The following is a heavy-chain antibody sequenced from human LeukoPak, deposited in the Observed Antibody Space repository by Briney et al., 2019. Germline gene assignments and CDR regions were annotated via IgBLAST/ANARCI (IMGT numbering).Heavy chain of an antibody. V-gene: IGHV3-21*01. CDR2: ISGSSSYM. J-gene: IGHJ4*02. D-gene: IGHD3-10*01. Sequence: GGSLRLSCAASGFTFSSYSMNWVRQAPGKGLEWVSSISGSSSYMYYADSVKGRFTISRDNARNSLYLQMNSLRAEDTAVYYCASSRYYYGLESSPPFDYWGQGDLVIVSS. CDR1: GFTFSSYS. CDR3: ASSRYYYGLESSPPFDY.